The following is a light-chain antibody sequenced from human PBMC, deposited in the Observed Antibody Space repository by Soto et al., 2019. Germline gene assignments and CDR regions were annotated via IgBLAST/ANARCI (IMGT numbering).Light chain of an antibody. CDR1: QSVSSY. V-gene: IGKV3-11*01. Sequence: EFVLTQSPATLSLSPGERSTLSFRASQSVSSYLAWYQQKPGQAPRLLIYDASNRATGIPARFSGTGSGTDFTLTINNLEPEDFAVYYCQVRTNWSIAFGRGTRLEI. CDR3: QVRTNWSIA. CDR2: DAS. J-gene: IGKJ5*01.